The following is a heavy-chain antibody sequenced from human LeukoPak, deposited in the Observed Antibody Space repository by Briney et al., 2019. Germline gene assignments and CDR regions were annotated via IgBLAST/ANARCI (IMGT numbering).Heavy chain of an antibody. CDR3: ARQEYCSGNCFYNMDV. CDR1: GFTFSSYS. Sequence: PGGSLRLSCAASGFTFSSYSMNWVRQAPGKGLEWVSSISSSSSYIYYADSVKGRFTISRDNAKNSLYLQMNSLRAEDTAVYYCARQEYCSGNCFYNMDVWGKGTTVTVSS. CDR2: ISSSSSYI. V-gene: IGHV3-21*01. J-gene: IGHJ6*04. D-gene: IGHD2-15*01.